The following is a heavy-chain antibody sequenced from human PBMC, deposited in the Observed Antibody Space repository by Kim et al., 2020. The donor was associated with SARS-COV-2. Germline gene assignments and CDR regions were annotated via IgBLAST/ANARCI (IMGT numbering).Heavy chain of an antibody. V-gene: IGHV4-34*01. CDR1: GGSFSGYY. CDR3: ARTGYSSSWYGMKNWFDP. D-gene: IGHD6-13*01. CDR2: INHSGST. Sequence: SETLSLTCAVYGGSFSGYYWSWIRQPPGKGLEWIGEINHSGSTNYNPSLKSRVTISVDTSKNQFSLKLSSVTATDTAAYYCARTGYSSSWYGMKNWFDP. J-gene: IGHJ5*02.